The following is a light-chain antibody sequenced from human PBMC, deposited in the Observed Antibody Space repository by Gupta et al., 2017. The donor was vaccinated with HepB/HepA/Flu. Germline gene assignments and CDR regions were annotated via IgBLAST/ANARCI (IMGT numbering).Light chain of an antibody. V-gene: IGLV1-44*01. CDR2: RNE. CDR3: DEWDDRLNGGV. J-gene: IGLJ3*02. CDR1: SSNIDSNP. Sequence: QSVLTQPPSASGTPGQRVTISCSGGSSNIDSNPGHWHQQLPGMAHKVFRHRNEQRPSGVPDRFSGSKAGTTESRKIRVLQSEDEAEDVCDEWDDRLNGGVFGGGTKLTVL.